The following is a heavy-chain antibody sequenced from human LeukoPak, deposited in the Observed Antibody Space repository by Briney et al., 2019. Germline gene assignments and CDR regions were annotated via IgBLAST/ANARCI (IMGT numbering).Heavy chain of an antibody. D-gene: IGHD2-15*01. CDR3: ARTSPRAATFDY. CDR1: GGSISSYY. CDR2: IYTSGTT. Sequence: SETLSLTCAVSGGSISSYYWSWIRRPAGKGLECIGRIYTSGTTNYNPSLKSRVNMSVDTSKNQFSLNLNSVTAANTAVYYCARTSPRAATFDYWGQGTLVTVSS. J-gene: IGHJ4*02. V-gene: IGHV4-4*07.